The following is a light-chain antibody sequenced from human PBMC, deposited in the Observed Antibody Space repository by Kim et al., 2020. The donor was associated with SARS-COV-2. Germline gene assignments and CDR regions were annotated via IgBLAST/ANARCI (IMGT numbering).Light chain of an antibody. CDR3: QKYKSTPTT. CDR1: QSISSW. CDR2: VSS. V-gene: IGKV1-5*01. Sequence: DIQMTQSPSTLSASVGDRVTITCRASQSISSWLAWYQQKPGKAPNLLIYVSSSLQSGVPSKFRGSGSGTEFTLTISSLQPDDFATYYCQKYKSTPTTFGGGTKLE. J-gene: IGKJ4*01.